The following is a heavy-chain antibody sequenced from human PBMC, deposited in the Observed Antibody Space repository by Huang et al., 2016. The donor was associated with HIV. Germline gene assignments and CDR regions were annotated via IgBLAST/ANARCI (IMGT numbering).Heavy chain of an antibody. CDR1: GFSFSSYG. D-gene: IGHD6-19*01. J-gene: IGHJ4*02. CDR2: ISNDGSNK. V-gene: IGHV3-30*18. Sequence: QVQLVESGGGVVQPGRSLRLSCAASGFSFSSYGMHWVRQGRGKGLGWVAFISNDGSNKYYADSGKGRSTISRDNSKNTVYLQMNSLRAEETAVYYCAKDHVAAVAGRRGWGFDYWGQGTLVTVSS. CDR3: AKDHVAAVAGRRGWGFDY.